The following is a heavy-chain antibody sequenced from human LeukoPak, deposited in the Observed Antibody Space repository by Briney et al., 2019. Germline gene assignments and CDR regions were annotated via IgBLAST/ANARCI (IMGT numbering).Heavy chain of an antibody. CDR1: GFTFSSYS. V-gene: IGHV3-21*01. CDR3: AKDSAYQLLLYNWFDP. Sequence: GGSLRLSCAASGFTFSSYSMNWVRQAPGKGLEWVSSISSSSSYIYYADSVKGRFTISRDNAKNSLYLQMNSLRAEDTAVYYCAKDSAYQLLLYNWFDPWGQGTLVTVSS. D-gene: IGHD2-2*01. CDR2: ISSSSSYI. J-gene: IGHJ5*02.